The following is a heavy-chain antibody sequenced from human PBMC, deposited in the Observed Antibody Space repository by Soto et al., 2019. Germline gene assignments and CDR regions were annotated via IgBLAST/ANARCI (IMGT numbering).Heavy chain of an antibody. CDR2: IYLSGIT. J-gene: IGHJ5*02. Sequence: ASETPSPPWTVSGDSPTQSKHHLSWIPQHAGKGLEWIGYIYLSGITYSNPSLTSRITMSVDTSKNQFSLKLSSVTAADTAVYYCARERPDGARLDPSGQGTLVTVSS. CDR1: GDSPTQSKHH. D-gene: IGHD6-6*01. V-gene: IGHV4-30-4*08. CDR3: ARERPDGARLDP.